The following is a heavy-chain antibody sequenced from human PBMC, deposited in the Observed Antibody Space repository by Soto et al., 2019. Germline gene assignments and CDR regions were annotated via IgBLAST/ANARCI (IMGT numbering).Heavy chain of an antibody. J-gene: IGHJ3*02. CDR3: ATATVAGYAFDI. Sequence: SRRWVQQAPGKGLEWMGGFDPEDGETIYAQKFQGRVTMTEDTSTDTAYMELSSLGSEDTAVYYCATATVAGYAFDIWGQGTMVTVSS. V-gene: IGHV1-24*01. CDR1: S. CDR2: FDPEDGET. D-gene: IGHD6-19*01.